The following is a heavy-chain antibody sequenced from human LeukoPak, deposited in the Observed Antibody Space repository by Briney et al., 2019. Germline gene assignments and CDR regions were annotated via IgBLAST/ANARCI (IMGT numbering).Heavy chain of an antibody. D-gene: IGHD3-3*01. J-gene: IGHJ5*02. CDR1: GYTFTSYY. V-gene: IGHV1-46*03. CDR2: INPSGGST. Sequence: ASVKVSCKASGYTFTSYYMHWVRQAPGQGLEWMGIINPSGGSTSYAQKFQGRVTMTRDTSTSTVYMELSSLRSEDTAVYYRARGVRFLEWADRETPSHFDPWGQGTLVTVSS. CDR3: ARGVRFLEWADRETPSHFDP.